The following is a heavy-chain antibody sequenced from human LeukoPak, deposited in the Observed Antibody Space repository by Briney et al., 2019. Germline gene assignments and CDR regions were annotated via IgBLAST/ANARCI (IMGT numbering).Heavy chain of an antibody. D-gene: IGHD3-10*02. Sequence: GGSLRLSCAASGFTVSSSHVTWVRQAVGKGLEWVSFIYSGGDTSYADSVKGRFTISRDNSKNTLYLQMNSLRAEDTAVYYCARVYNYVFDYWGQGTLVTVSS. CDR2: IYSGGDT. V-gene: IGHV3-53*01. CDR3: ARVYNYVFDY. CDR1: GFTVSSSH. J-gene: IGHJ4*02.